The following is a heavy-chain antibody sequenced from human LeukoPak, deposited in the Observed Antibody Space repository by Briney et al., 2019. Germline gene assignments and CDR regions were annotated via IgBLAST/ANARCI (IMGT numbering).Heavy chain of an antibody. Sequence: PSQTLSLTCTVSGGSISSGSYYWSWIRQPAGKGLEWIGRIYTSGSTNYNPSLKSRVTISVDTSKNQFSLKLSSVTAADTAVYYCARVLGYCSSTSCHTADYWGQGTLVTVSS. J-gene: IGHJ4*02. CDR1: GGSISSGSYY. CDR2: IYTSGST. CDR3: ARVLGYCSSTSCHTADY. V-gene: IGHV4-61*02. D-gene: IGHD2-2*01.